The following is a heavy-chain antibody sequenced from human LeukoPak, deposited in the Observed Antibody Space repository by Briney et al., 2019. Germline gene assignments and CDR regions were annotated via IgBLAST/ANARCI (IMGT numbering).Heavy chain of an antibody. CDR3: AKDSYGDYGGGPF. Sequence: GGSLRLSCAASGFTFSSNYMSWVRQAPGKGLEWVSVIYSGGSTYYADSVKGRFTISRDNSKNTLYLQMNSLRAEDTAVYYCAKDSYGDYGGGPFWGQGTLVTVSS. CDR2: IYSGGST. CDR1: GFTFSSNY. D-gene: IGHD4-17*01. V-gene: IGHV3-53*01. J-gene: IGHJ4*02.